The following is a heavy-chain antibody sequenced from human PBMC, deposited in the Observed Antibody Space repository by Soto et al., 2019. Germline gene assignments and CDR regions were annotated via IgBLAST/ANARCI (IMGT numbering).Heavy chain of an antibody. Sequence: XPVMVRFKASGYSFAKYWMSWVLQATGQGLEWMGWISGNNGATNYAAIIQCRITMAIDTSTDPAYMDLRSLRSDDTAVYFCARDMNYSRINGNCFDSWGQVTLVTVCS. CDR2: ISGNNGAT. CDR3: ARDMNYSRINGNCFDS. CDR1: GYSFAKYW. D-gene: IGHD1-7*01. J-gene: IGHJ5*01. V-gene: IGHV1-18*04.